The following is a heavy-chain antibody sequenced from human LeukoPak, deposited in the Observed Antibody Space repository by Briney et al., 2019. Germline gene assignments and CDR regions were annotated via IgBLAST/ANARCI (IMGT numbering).Heavy chain of an antibody. D-gene: IGHD4-17*01. CDR2: ISSSSSYI. CDR1: GFTFSSYS. V-gene: IGHV3-21*01. CDR3: ARGHDYVYYYYYMDV. J-gene: IGHJ6*03. Sequence: GGSLRLSCAVSGFTFSSYSINWVLQAPGNGLEWISSISSSSSYIYYADSVKGRFTISRDNAKNSLYLQMNSLRAEDTAVYYCARGHDYVYYYYYMDVWGKGTTVTVSS.